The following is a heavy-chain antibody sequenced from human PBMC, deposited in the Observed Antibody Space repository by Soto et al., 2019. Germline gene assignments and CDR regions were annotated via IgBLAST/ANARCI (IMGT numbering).Heavy chain of an antibody. CDR1: GFTFSSYA. J-gene: IGHJ5*02. Sequence: QVQLVESGGGVVQPGRSLRLSCAASGFTFSSYAMHWVRQAPGKGLEWVAVISYDGSNKYYADSVKGRFTISRDNSKNTLYLQMNSLRAEDRAVYYCASGGGSSWFDPWGQGTLVTVSS. CDR2: ISYDGSNK. V-gene: IGHV3-30-3*01. D-gene: IGHD6-13*01. CDR3: ASGGGSSWFDP.